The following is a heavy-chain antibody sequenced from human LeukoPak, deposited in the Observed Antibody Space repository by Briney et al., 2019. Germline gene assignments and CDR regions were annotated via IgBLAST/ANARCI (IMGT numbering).Heavy chain of an antibody. CDR2: IYYSGST. Sequence: PSETLSLTCTVSGGSISSYYWSWIRQPPGKGLEWIGYIYYSGSTNYNPSLKSRVTISVDTSKNQFSLKLSSVTAADTAVYYCARGGLYRWWVDYWGQGTLVTVSS. D-gene: IGHD2-2*02. V-gene: IGHV4-59*01. J-gene: IGHJ4*02. CDR3: ARGGLYRWWVDY. CDR1: GGSISSYY.